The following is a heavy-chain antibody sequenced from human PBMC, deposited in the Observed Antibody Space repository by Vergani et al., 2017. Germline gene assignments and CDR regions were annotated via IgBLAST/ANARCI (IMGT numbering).Heavy chain of an antibody. J-gene: IGHJ4*02. V-gene: IGHV3-23*04. D-gene: IGHD3-22*01. Sequence: VQLVQSGAEVKKPGSSVKVSCKASGGTFSSYAMSWVRQAPGKGLEWVSAISGSGGSTYYADSVKGRFTISRDNSKNTLYLQMNSLRAEDTAVYYCASQDYYDSSDGSFDYWGQGTLVTVSS. CDR2: ISGSGGST. CDR1: GGTFSSYA. CDR3: ASQDYYDSSDGSFDY.